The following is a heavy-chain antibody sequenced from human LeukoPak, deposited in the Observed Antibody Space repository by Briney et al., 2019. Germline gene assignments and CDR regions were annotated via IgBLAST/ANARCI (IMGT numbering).Heavy chain of an antibody. J-gene: IGHJ6*03. D-gene: IGHD3-3*01. CDR2: ISAYNGNT. V-gene: IGHV1-18*01. CDR1: GYTFTSYG. CDR3: ARVGRYYDFWSGYDYYYYYMDV. Sequence: ASVTVSCKASGYTFTSYGISWVRQAPGQGLEGMGWISAYNGNTNYAQKLQGRVTMTTDTSTSTAYMELRSLRSDDAAVYYCARVGRYYDFWSGYDYYYYYMDVWGKGTTVTVSS.